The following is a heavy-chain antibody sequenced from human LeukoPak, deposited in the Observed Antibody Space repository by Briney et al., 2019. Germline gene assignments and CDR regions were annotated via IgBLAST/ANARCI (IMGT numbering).Heavy chain of an antibody. Sequence: SETLSLTCTVSGGSISSSSYYWGWIRQPPGKGLEWIESIYYSGSTYYNPSLKSRVTISVDTSKNQFSLKLSSVTAADTAVYYPFYYYDSSGYYPGYFDYWGQGTLVTVSS. CDR2: IYYSGST. CDR1: GGSISSSSYY. CDR3: FYYYDSSGYYPGYFDY. V-gene: IGHV4-39*01. D-gene: IGHD3-22*01. J-gene: IGHJ4*02.